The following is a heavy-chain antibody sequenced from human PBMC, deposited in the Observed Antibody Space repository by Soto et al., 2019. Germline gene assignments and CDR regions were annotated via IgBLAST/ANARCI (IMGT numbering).Heavy chain of an antibody. D-gene: IGHD2-15*01. CDR1: GFTFSSYG. Sequence: QVQLVESGGGVVQPGRSLRLSCAASGFTFSSYGMHWVRQAPGKGLEWVAVISYDGSNKYYADSVKGRFTISRDNSKNPLYLQMTSLRAEDTAVYYCARAGGLLLDYWGQGTLVTVSS. CDR2: ISYDGSNK. J-gene: IGHJ4*02. V-gene: IGHV3-30*03. CDR3: ARAGGLLLDY.